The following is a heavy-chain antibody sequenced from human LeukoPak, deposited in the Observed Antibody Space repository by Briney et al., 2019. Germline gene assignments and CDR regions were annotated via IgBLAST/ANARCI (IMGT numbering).Heavy chain of an antibody. V-gene: IGHV4-34*01. CDR1: GGSFSGYY. D-gene: IGHD5-12*01. CDR2: VNYSGSI. Sequence: TLCLSCGLYGGSFSGYYWSWGPDTPRGGRECVGEVNYSGSINYKPSLKSRVIISVDTSKSQFSLKLKSVTAADTAVYYCASYRYGYRGMDSWGQGTQVTVSS. CDR3: ASYRYGYRGMDS. J-gene: IGHJ5*01.